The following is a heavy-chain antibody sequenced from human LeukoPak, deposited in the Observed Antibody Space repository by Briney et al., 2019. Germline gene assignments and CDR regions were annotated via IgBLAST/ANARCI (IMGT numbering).Heavy chain of an antibody. CDR1: GFTFSSYG. V-gene: IGHV3-30*03. Sequence: GGSLRLSCAASGFTFSSYGMHWVRQAPGKGLEWVAVISYDGSNKYYADSVKGRFTISRDNSKNTLYLQMNSLRAEDTAVYYCARGAVDYGDYLPKYYYYMDVWGKGTTVTVSS. CDR3: ARGAVDYGDYLPKYYYYMDV. CDR2: ISYDGSNK. J-gene: IGHJ6*03. D-gene: IGHD4-17*01.